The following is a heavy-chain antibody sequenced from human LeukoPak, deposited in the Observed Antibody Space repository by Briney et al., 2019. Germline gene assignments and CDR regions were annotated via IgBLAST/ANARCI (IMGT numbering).Heavy chain of an antibody. D-gene: IGHD3-10*01. J-gene: IGHJ4*02. CDR2: IYHSGST. Sequence: PSETLSLTCAVSGYSISSGYYWGWIRQPPGKGLEWIGSIYHSGSTYYNPSLKSRVTISVDTSKNQFSLKLSSVTAADTAVYYCARHDPVWFGELLTNFDYWGQGTLVTVPS. CDR3: ARHDPVWFGELLTNFDY. V-gene: IGHV4-38-2*01. CDR1: GYSISSGYY.